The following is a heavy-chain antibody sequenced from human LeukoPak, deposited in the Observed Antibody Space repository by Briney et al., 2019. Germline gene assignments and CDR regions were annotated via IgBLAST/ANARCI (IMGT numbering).Heavy chain of an antibody. CDR3: ARQRGTCSDYDQLY. D-gene: IGHD5-12*01. CDR1: GYSFTKYW. V-gene: IGHV5-51*01. Sequence: GESLKISCKGSGYSFTKYWIGWVRQMPGKGLEWMGIIFPGDSDTRYSPSFQGQVTISADKSIGTAYLQWSSLKASDTAMYYCARQRGTCSDYDQLYWGQGTLVTVSS. CDR2: IFPGDSDT. J-gene: IGHJ4*02.